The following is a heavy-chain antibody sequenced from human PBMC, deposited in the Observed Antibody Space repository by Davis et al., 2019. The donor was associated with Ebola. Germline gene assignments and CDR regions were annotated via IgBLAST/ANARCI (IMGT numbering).Heavy chain of an antibody. CDR3: ARGDTVTTFYYYYGMDV. CDR1: GFTFSSYS. Sequence: GESLKISCAASGFTFSSYSMNWVRQAPGKGLEWVSSISSSSSYIYYADSVKGRFTISRDNAKNSLYLQMNSLRAEDTAVYYCARGDTVTTFYYYYGMDVWGQGTTVTVSS. CDR2: ISSSSSYI. J-gene: IGHJ6*02. V-gene: IGHV3-21*01. D-gene: IGHD4-17*01.